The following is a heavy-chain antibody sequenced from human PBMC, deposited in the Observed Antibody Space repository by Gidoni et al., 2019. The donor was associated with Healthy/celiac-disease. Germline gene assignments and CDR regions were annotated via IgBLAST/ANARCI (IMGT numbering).Heavy chain of an antibody. CDR1: GLTFSSYS. CDR3: PFDY. V-gene: IGHV3-48*01. D-gene: IGHD2-15*01. J-gene: IGHJ4*02. Sequence: EVQLVESGGGLVQPGGSLRLSCAASGLTFSSYSMNWVRQAPGKGLEWVSYISSSSSTIYYADSVKGRFTISRDNAKNSLYYCARDLSGEYCSGGSCPFDYWGQGTLVTVSS. CDR2: ISSSSSTI.